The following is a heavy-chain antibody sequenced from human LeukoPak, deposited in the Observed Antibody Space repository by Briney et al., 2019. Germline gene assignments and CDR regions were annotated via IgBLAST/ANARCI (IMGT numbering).Heavy chain of an antibody. CDR1: GYSFTSYW. Sequence: GESLKISCKGSGYSFTSYWIGWVRQMPGKGLEWMGIIYPGDSDTRYRPSFEGQVTISADKSISTAYLQRSSLKASDTAMYYCARQAPSVVVAATGDCDYWGQGTLVTVFS. CDR3: ARQAPSVVVAATGDCDY. V-gene: IGHV5-51*01. D-gene: IGHD2-15*01. CDR2: IYPGDSDT. J-gene: IGHJ4*02.